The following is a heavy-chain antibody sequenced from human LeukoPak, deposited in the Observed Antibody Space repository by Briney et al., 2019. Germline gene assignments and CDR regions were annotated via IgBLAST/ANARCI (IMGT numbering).Heavy chain of an antibody. Sequence: ASVKVSCKASGGTFSSYAISWVRQAPRQGLEWMGGIIPIFGTANYAQKFQGRVTITADESTSTAYMELSSLRSEDTAVYYCARDRTLNGEAGYFDYWGQGTLVTVSS. J-gene: IGHJ4*02. D-gene: IGHD6-19*01. CDR2: IIPIFGTA. V-gene: IGHV1-69*13. CDR1: GGTFSSYA. CDR3: ARDRTLNGEAGYFDY.